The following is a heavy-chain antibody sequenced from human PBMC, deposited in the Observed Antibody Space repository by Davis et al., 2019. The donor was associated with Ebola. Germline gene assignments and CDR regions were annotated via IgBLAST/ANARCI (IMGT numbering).Heavy chain of an antibody. CDR2: LNPNSGNT. J-gene: IGHJ5*02. V-gene: IGHV1-8*01. CDR1: GYTFTNYD. Sequence: ASVKVSCKTSGYTFTNYDINWVRQATGQGLEWMGWLNPNSGNTDSTHKFQGRLTMTKNISIGTAYMELSTLTSEDTAVYYCARDREEELLWFRELLFGGNWFDPWGQGTLVTVSS. CDR3: ARDREEELLWFRELLFGGNWFDP. D-gene: IGHD3-10*01.